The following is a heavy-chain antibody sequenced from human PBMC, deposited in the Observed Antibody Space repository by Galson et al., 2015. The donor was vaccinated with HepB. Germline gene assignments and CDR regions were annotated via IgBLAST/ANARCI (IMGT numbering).Heavy chain of an antibody. CDR3: AKAGYDFWSGSYRVFDF. CDR2: ISGGGGGT. J-gene: IGHJ4*02. Sequence: SLRLSCAASGSTFSVYAMNWVRQAPGKGLEWVASISGGGGGTYYTDSVKGRLTISRDNSKNTLFLQMNGLRADDTALYYCAKAGYDFWSGSYRVFDFWGPGVLVTVSS. CDR1: GSTFSVYA. D-gene: IGHD3/OR15-3a*01. V-gene: IGHV3-23*01.